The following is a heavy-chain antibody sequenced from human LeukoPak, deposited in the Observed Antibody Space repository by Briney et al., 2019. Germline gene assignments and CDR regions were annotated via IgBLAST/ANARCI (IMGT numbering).Heavy chain of an antibody. Sequence: PGGSLRLSCAASGFIFSTYTMNWVRQAPGKGLEWVSSISSSSNYIFYADSVKGRFTISRDNAKNSLYLQMNSLRDEDTAVYYCARDLMQATVTTVWGQGTLVTVSS. D-gene: IGHD4-17*01. CDR2: ISSSSNYI. J-gene: IGHJ4*02. CDR3: ARDLMQATVTTV. CDR1: GFIFSTYT. V-gene: IGHV3-21*01.